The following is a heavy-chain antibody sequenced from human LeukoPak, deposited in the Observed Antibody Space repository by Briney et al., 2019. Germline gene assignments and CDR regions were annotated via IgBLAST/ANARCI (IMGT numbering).Heavy chain of an antibody. CDR2: IYYSGTT. D-gene: IGHD6-13*01. CDR1: GGSISSSSYY. Sequence: PSETLSLTCTVSGGSISSSSYYWGWIRQPPGKGLEWIGSIYYSGTTYYNPSLKSRVTISVDTSRNQFSLKLSSVTAADTAVYYCARDVSSWLDNWGQGTLVTVSS. CDR3: ARDVSSWLDN. V-gene: IGHV4-39*07. J-gene: IGHJ4*02.